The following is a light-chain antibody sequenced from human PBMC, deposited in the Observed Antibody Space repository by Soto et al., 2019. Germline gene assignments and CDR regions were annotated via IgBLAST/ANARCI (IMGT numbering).Light chain of an antibody. J-gene: IGKJ5*01. V-gene: IGKV3-11*01. CDR1: QSISTS. CDR3: QQRSNWPPIT. CDR2: DAS. Sequence: EIVMTQSPATLSVSPGERATLSCRASQSISTSLAWYQHKPGQAPRLLIYDASNRATGIPARFSGSGSGTDFTLTISSLEPEDFAVYYCQQRSNWPPITFGQGTRLEIK.